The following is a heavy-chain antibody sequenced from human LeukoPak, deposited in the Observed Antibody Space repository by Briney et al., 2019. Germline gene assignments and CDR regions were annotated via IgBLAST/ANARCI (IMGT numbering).Heavy chain of an antibody. CDR1: GGSISSYY. D-gene: IGHD5-24*01. CDR2: IYYSGRT. J-gene: IGHJ4*02. CDR3: ARHRRDGYNSEPGSFDY. V-gene: IGHV4-39*01. Sequence: SSETLSLTCTVSGGSISSYYWSWIRQPPGKGLEWTGSIYYSGRTYYNPPLKSRITISVDTSKNQFSLKLNSVTAADTAVYYCARHRRDGYNSEPGSFDYWGQGALVTVSS.